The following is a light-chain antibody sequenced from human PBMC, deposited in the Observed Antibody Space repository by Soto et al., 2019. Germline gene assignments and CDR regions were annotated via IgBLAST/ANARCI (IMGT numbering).Light chain of an antibody. CDR1: SSDVGGYNY. CDR2: DVS. J-gene: IGLJ1*01. Sequence: QSVLTQPASVSGSPGQSITISCTGTSSDVGGYNYVSWYQQHPGKAPKLMIYDVSNRPSGVSNRFSGSKSGNTASLTISGLQAEYEADYYCSSYPGRSTLSVFGTGTKVTVL. CDR3: SSYPGRSTLSV. V-gene: IGLV2-14*01.